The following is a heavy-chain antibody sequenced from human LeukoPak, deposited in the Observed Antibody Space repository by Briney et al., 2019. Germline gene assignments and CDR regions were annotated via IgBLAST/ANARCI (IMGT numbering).Heavy chain of an antibody. D-gene: IGHD3-22*01. Sequence: PSETLSLTCTVSGGSLSSYYWSWIRQPPGQGLEWIGYIYYSGSTSSNPPFKSRLTISLDTSNNQFSLKLSSVTAADTAVYYCARHKHDSSGYAFDYWGQGTLVTVSS. CDR3: ARHKHDSSGYAFDY. CDR2: IYYSGST. CDR1: GGSLSSYY. V-gene: IGHV4-59*08. J-gene: IGHJ4*02.